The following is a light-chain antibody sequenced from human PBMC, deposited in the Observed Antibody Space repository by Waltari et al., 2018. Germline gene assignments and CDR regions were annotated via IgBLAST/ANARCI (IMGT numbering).Light chain of an antibody. CDR3: SSYTNSDTLI. Sequence: QSALPQPASLSESPGQSITISCTGPSSAIGGHNYVSWYRQHPGKAPHLLIFEVTSRPSGVSNRFSGSKSGNTASLTISGLQTEDEGDYFCSSYTNSDTLIFGGGTKVTVL. CDR1: SSAIGGHNY. V-gene: IGLV2-14*01. J-gene: IGLJ2*01. CDR2: EVT.